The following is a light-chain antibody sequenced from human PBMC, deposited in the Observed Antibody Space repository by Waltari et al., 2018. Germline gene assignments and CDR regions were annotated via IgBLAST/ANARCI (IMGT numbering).Light chain of an antibody. CDR1: QCVDNY. Sequence: IVLTHSPATLSLSPGETATLSCMASQCVDNYLAWYQQKPGQAPRPLIYDAPNRATVIPDRCRGSGSGTDFTLTISSLEAEDVAVYYCQQRSNWTPHTFGQGAKLEIK. J-gene: IGKJ2*01. V-gene: IGKV3-11*01. CDR3: QQRSNWTPHT. CDR2: DAP.